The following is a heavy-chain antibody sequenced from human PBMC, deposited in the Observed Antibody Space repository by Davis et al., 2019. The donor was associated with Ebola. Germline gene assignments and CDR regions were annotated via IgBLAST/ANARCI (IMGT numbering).Heavy chain of an antibody. CDR3: AREGGGYSGSYAFDY. CDR2: IYYSGST. D-gene: IGHD1-26*01. V-gene: IGHV4-59*01. CDR1: GRSISSYY. J-gene: IGHJ4*02. Sequence: MPGGSLRLSCTVSGRSISSYYWSWIRQPPGKGLEWIGYIYYSGSTNYNPSLKSRVTISVDTSKNQFSLKLSSVTAADTAVYYCAREGGGYSGSYAFDYWGQGTLVTVSS.